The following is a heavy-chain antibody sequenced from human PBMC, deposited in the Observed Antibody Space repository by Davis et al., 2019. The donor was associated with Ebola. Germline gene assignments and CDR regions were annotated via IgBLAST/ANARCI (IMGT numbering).Heavy chain of an antibody. CDR3: AKDSSTYYYDSSGYSTGYYFDY. J-gene: IGHJ4*02. CDR1: GFTFSTYS. Sequence: GESLKISCAASGFTFSTYSMSWVRQAPGKGLEWVSSISSDSDYIYYADSAKGRFTISRDNSKNTLYLQMNSLRAEDTAVYYCAKDSSTYYYDSSGYSTGYYFDYWGQGTLVTVSS. CDR2: ISSDSDYI. D-gene: IGHD3-22*01. V-gene: IGHV3-21*04.